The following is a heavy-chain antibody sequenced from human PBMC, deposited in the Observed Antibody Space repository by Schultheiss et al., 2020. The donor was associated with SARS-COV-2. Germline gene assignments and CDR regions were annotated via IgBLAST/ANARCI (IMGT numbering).Heavy chain of an antibody. Sequence: ESLKISCAASGFTFSSYSMNWVRQAPGKGLEWIGEINQSGGTNYNPSLKSRVKISVDTSKTQFSLNLRSVTAADTAVYYCARKRVGLGSWDNWFDPWGQGTQVTVSS. D-gene: IGHD6-13*01. CDR2: INQSGGT. J-gene: IGHJ5*02. CDR3: ARKRVGLGSWDNWFDP. V-gene: IGHV4-34*01. CDR1: GFTFSSYS.